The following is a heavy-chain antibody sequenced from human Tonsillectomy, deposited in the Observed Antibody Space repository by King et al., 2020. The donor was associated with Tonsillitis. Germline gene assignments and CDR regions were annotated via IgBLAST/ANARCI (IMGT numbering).Heavy chain of an antibody. CDR1: GGSINSYY. J-gene: IGHJ5*02. V-gene: IGHV4-59*01. CDR2: IYYSGST. D-gene: IGHD4-17*01. Sequence: QLQESGPGLVKPSETLSLTCTVSGGSINSYYWSWIRQPPGKGLEWIGNIYYSGSTDYNSSLKNRVTISVEKSKNQFSLKLSSVTAADTAVYYCARDPGASTTAGNWFDPWGQGTLVTVSS. CDR3: ARDPGASTTAGNWFDP.